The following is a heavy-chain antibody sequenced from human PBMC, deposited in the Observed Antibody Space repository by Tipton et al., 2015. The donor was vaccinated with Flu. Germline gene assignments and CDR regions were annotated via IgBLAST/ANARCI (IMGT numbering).Heavy chain of an antibody. D-gene: IGHD3-10*01. CDR2: IYYSGST. CDR3: ARVCDPRIRYFDL. Sequence: TLSLTCTVLGGSISSYYWSWIRQPPGKGLEWIGYIYYSGSTNYNPSLKSRVTISVDTSKNQFSLKLSPVTAADTAVYYCARVCDPRIRYFDLWGRGTLVTVSS. V-gene: IGHV4-59*01. CDR1: GGSISSYY. J-gene: IGHJ2*01.